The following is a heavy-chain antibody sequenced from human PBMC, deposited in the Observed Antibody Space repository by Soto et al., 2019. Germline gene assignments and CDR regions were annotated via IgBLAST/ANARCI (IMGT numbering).Heavy chain of an antibody. D-gene: IGHD6-25*01. CDR1: GASLSDNY. V-gene: IGHV4-34*01. CDR3: ARGSDEFDA. J-gene: IGHJ5*02. Sequence: SETLSLTCAVYGASLSDNYWNWLRQPPGKGLEWIGEINHSGNTNYNPSLRSRVTISIDTSKNQLSLNLRSVSAADTAGYYCARGSDEFDAWGQGTPVTVSS. CDR2: INHSGNT.